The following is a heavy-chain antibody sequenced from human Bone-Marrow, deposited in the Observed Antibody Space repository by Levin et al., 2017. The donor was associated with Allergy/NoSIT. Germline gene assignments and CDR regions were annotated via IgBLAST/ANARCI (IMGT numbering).Heavy chain of an antibody. J-gene: IGHJ4*02. Sequence: ASVKVSCKTSDYTFTDYGITWVRQAPGQGLEWMGWISTYNGDTYYAQNLQGRVTMTTDTSTSTAYMELRSLRSDDTAVYYCGTVDGTTWAYYFDSWGQGTLVTVSS. V-gene: IGHV1-18*01. D-gene: IGHD4-11*01. CDR3: GTVDGTTWAYYFDS. CDR2: ISTYNGDT. CDR1: DYTFTDYG.